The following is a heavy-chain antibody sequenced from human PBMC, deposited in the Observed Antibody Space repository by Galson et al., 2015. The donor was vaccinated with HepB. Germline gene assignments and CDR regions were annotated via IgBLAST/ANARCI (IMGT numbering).Heavy chain of an antibody. J-gene: IGHJ6*02. Sequence: SLRLSCAASGFTFSSYSMNWVRQAPGKGLEWVSSISSSSSYIYYADSVKGRFTISRDNAKNSLYLQMNSLRAEDTAVYYCARMDDMEWMAAAGTPGRYYYGMDVWGQGTTVTVSS. CDR2: ISSSSSYI. D-gene: IGHD6-13*01. CDR3: ARMDDMEWMAAAGTPGRYYYGMDV. V-gene: IGHV3-21*01. CDR1: GFTFSSYS.